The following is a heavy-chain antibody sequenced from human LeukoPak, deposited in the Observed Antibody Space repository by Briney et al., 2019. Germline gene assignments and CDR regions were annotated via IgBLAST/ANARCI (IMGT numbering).Heavy chain of an antibody. CDR3: AKAVPGYYFDY. J-gene: IGHJ4*02. V-gene: IGHV3-23*01. Sequence: GGSLRLSCAASGFTFSSYAMSWVRQAPGEGLEWDSAISGSGGSTYYADSVKGRFTISRDNSKNTLYLQMNNLRAEDTAVYYCAKAVPGYYFDYWGQGTLVTVSS. CDR2: ISGSGGST. D-gene: IGHD1-1*01. CDR1: GFTFSSYA.